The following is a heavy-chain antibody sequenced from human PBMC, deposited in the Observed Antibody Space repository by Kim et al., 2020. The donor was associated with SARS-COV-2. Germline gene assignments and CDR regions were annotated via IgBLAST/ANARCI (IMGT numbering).Heavy chain of an antibody. CDR3: LKGGGAWIWDY. D-gene: IGHD2-2*03. V-gene: IGHV3-23*01. Sequence: GGSLRLSCTTSGFTFTGHAMSWVRQAPGQGLEWVSSIDASDGPTYYVDSVKGRFSISRDDSKNTLYLQMCALRAADTAAYCCLKGGGAWIWDYWGQGTLV. CDR1: GFTFTGHA. CDR2: IDASDGPT. J-gene: IGHJ4*02.